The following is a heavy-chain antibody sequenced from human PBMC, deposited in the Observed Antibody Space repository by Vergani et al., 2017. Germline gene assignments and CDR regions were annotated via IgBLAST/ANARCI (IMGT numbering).Heavy chain of an antibody. D-gene: IGHD3-22*01. J-gene: IGHJ4*02. Sequence: EVQLVESGGGLVKPGGSLRLYCAASGFTFSSYSMNWVRQAPGKGLEWVSSISSSSSYIYYADSVKGRFTISRDNAKNSLYLQMNSLRAEDTAVYYCARAVGYYYDSSGSYWGQGTLVTVSS. CDR3: ARAVGYYYDSSGSY. V-gene: IGHV3-21*01. CDR1: GFTFSSYS. CDR2: ISSSSSYI.